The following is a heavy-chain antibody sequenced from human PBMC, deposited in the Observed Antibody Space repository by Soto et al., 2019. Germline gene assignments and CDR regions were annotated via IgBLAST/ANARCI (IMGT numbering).Heavy chain of an antibody. Sequence: SETLSLTCSVSGGSVSNKTYYWSWIRQPPGKRLEWIGYVYYSGTTNYNPSLKSRVTISVDLSKNQFSLRLSSVATADTALYYCARTTAVPNTLRSRYFFDYWGQGTLVTVSS. CDR3: ARTTAVPNTLRSRYFFDY. J-gene: IGHJ4*02. CDR2: VYYSGTT. CDR1: GGSVSNKTYY. D-gene: IGHD4-17*01. V-gene: IGHV4-61*01.